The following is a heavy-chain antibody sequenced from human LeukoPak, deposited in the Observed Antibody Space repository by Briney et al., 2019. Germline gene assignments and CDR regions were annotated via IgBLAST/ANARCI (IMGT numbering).Heavy chain of an antibody. D-gene: IGHD5-24*01. J-gene: IGHJ4*02. V-gene: IGHV6-1*01. CDR1: GDSVSTNSAT. CDR2: TYYRSKWYY. CDR3: ARDPADGYGHFDF. Sequence: SQTLSLTCAISGDSVSTNSATWSWIRQSPSRGLEWLGRTYYRSKWYYDYAPSVKSRITLNPDTSRNQVSLLLNSVTPEDTAIYYCARDPADGYGHFDFWGQGTLVTVSS.